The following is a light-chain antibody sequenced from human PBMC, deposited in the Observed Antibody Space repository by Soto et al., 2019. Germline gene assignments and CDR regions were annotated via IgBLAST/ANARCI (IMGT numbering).Light chain of an antibody. J-gene: IGKJ1*01. Sequence: DIPMTQSPSTLSASVGDRVSITCRASQSISRQLAWYQQKPGKAPNLLIYQASNFETGVPSRFTGSGSGTEFTLTISSLQPDDLATYYGLQYQSYWTFGQGTKVEVK. CDR2: QAS. CDR3: LQYQSYWT. CDR1: QSISRQ. V-gene: IGKV1-5*03.